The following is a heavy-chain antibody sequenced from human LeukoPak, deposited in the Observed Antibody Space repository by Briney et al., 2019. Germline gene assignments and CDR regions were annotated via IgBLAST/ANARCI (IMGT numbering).Heavy chain of an antibody. CDR3: AREYGSGSYYFGVWYYFDY. CDR2: ISSRSSLI. CDR1: GFTFSSHS. Sequence: PGGSLRLSCAASGFTFSSHSMNWVRQAPGKGLEWVSSISSRSSLIYYADSVKGRFTISRDNAKNSLYLQMNSLRAEDTAVYYCAREYGSGSYYFGVWYYFDYWGQGTLVTVSS. J-gene: IGHJ4*02. V-gene: IGHV3-21*01. D-gene: IGHD3-10*01.